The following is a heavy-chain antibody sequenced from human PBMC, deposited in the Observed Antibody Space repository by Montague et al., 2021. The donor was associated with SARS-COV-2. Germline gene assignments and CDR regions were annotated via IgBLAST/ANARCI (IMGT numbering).Heavy chain of an antibody. D-gene: IGHD2-21*02. Sequence: SETLSLTCAVYGGSFSGYSWSWIRQPPGKGLEWIGETYDSGRSNYNPTLKSRVTMSVDTAKNQFSLRLSSVTPADTAMYYCARGQLRTNSPNIVLGTASQRPLDYWGQGALVTVSS. CDR3: ARGQLRTNSPNIVLGTASQRPLDY. V-gene: IGHV4-34*01. J-gene: IGHJ4*02. CDR2: TYDSGRS. CDR1: GGSFSGYS.